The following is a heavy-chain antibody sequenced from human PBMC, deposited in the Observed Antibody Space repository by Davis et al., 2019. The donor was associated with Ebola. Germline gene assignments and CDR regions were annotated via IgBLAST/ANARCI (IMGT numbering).Heavy chain of an antibody. Sequence: ASVKVSCKASGYMFTNYGISWVRQAPGQGLEWMGWISGYNGNTNYAQTVQGRVSMTADTSTTTAYMELRSLRSDDTAVYYCARDGTYYIGHCVSTSCFGVDYWGQGTLVTVSS. J-gene: IGHJ4*02. CDR3: ARDGTYYIGHCVSTSCFGVDY. CDR2: ISGYNGNT. V-gene: IGHV1-18*04. CDR1: GYMFTNYG. D-gene: IGHD2-2*01.